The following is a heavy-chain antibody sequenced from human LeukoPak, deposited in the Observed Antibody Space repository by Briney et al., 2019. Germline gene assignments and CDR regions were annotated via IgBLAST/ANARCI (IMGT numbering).Heavy chain of an antibody. D-gene: IGHD3-22*01. CDR2: ISSSGSPI. J-gene: IGHJ4*02. Sequence: GGSLRLSCAASGFTFSDYYMSWIRQAPGRGLEWVSYISSSGSPIYDADSVKGRFTNSRDNAKNSLYLQMNSLRADDTAVYYCAREDYSDSSGLVDYWGQGTLVTVSS. V-gene: IGHV3-11*04. CDR1: GFTFSDYY. CDR3: AREDYSDSSGLVDY.